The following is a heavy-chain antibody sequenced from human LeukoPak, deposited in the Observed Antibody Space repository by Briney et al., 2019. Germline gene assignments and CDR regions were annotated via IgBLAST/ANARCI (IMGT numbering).Heavy chain of an antibody. CDR2: MNPNSGNT. V-gene: IGHV1-8*01. CDR3: ARVRVWFGELFSHYYGMDV. CDR1: GYTFTSYD. Sequence: ASVKVSCKAAGYTFTSYDINWVRQATGQGLEWMGWMNPNSGNTGYAQKFQGRVTMTRNTYKSTAYMELSSLRSEDTAVYYCARVRVWFGELFSHYYGMDVWGQGTTVTVSS. J-gene: IGHJ6*02. D-gene: IGHD3-10*01.